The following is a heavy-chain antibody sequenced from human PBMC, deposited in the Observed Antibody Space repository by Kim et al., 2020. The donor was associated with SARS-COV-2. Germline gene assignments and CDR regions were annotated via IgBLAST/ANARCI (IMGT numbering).Heavy chain of an antibody. V-gene: IGHV5-51*01. CDR3: ARGPTTGTNWFDP. D-gene: IGHD1-1*01. J-gene: IGHJ5*02. Sequence: YSPSFQGQVPISADKSIRTAYLQWSSLKASDTAMYYCARGPTTGTNWFDPWGQGTLVTVSS.